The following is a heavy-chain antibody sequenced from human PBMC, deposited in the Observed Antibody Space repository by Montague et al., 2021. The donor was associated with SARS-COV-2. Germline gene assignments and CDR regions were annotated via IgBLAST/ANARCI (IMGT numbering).Heavy chain of an antibody. V-gene: IGHV6-1*01. CDR2: TYYRSKWYN. CDR1: GDSVSSNIAT. CDR3: ARAYCGGDCYFYWYFDL. D-gene: IGHD2-21*02. J-gene: IGHJ2*01. Sequence: CAISGDSVSSNIATWNWIRQSPSRGLEWLGRTYYRSKWYNDYAVSVKSRVIINPDTSNNRISLQLNSVTPEDTAVYYCARAYCGGDCYFYWYFDLWGRGTLVTVS.